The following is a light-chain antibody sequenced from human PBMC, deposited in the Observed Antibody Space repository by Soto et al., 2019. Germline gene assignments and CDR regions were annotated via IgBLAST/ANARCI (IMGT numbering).Light chain of an antibody. CDR1: QGIGST. V-gene: IGKV3-15*01. Sequence: EIVLTQSPAALSVSPGERVTLSCRASQGIGSTLAWYQQKPGQTPRLLIYDSSTRAIGIPTRFTGSRSGTEFTLTINGLQSEDFAVYYCQHYNNWPLTFGGGTKVEIK. CDR2: DSS. J-gene: IGKJ4*01. CDR3: QHYNNWPLT.